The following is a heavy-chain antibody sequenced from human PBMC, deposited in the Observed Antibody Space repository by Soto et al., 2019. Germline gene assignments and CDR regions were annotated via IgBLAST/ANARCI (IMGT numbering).Heavy chain of an antibody. V-gene: IGHV1-18*01. D-gene: IGHD3-3*01. CDR1: GYTFNTYG. Sequence: AASVKVSCKTSGYTFNTYGTNWVRQAPGQGLELMGWISAYDGKTTYAEKFQGRVTLTTDTSTSTAYMELRSLRSDDTAIYYCARDPHEFWTSYWFDPWGQGTPVTVSS. CDR2: ISAYDGKT. J-gene: IGHJ5*02. CDR3: ARDPHEFWTSYWFDP.